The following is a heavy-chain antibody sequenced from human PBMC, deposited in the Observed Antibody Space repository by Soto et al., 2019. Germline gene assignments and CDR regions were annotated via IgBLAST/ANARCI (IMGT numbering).Heavy chain of an antibody. V-gene: IGHV1-18*04. CDR1: GYTFTSYG. Sequence: ASVKVSCKASGYTFTSYGISWVRQAPGQGLEWMGWISAYNGDTNYAQKLQGRVTMTTDTSTSTAYMELRSLRSEDTAVYYCARVRSGYCSGGSCHNWFDPWGQGTLVTVSS. D-gene: IGHD2-15*01. CDR2: ISAYNGDT. J-gene: IGHJ5*02. CDR3: ARVRSGYCSGGSCHNWFDP.